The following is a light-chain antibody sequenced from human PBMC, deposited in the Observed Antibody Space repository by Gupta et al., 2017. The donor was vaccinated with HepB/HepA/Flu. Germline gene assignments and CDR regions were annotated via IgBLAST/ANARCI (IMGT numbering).Light chain of an antibody. CDR1: QSVSSNY. V-gene: IGKV3-20*01. J-gene: IGKJ1*01. Sequence: EIVLTHSPVTLSLSPGDRATLSCWDSQSVSSNYLAWYQQKPGQAPGLLIYGASNRAIGIPDRFSGSGSGTHFTLTINRLEPEDFAVYYCYQYSSSPWTFGQGTTVEIK. CDR3: YQYSSSPWT. CDR2: GAS.